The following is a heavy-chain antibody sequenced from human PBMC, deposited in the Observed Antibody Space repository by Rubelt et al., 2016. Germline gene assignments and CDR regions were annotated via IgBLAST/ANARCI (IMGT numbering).Heavy chain of an antibody. Sequence: KGLEWVSTFGDGGSDPSYADSVKGRFTVSRDNSKNTLYQQMNSLRAEDTAVYYCAHISGIAARWGQGTLVTVSS. D-gene: IGHD6-6*01. J-gene: IGHJ4*02. CDR3: AHISGIAAR. V-gene: IGHV3-23*01. CDR2: FGDGGSDP.